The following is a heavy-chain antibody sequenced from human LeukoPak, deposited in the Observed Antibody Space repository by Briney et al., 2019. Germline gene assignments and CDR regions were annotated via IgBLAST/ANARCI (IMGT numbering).Heavy chain of an antibody. CDR3: ASIVGATGNPFDY. Sequence: SETLSLTCTVSGGSISNGGYYWSWIRQPPGKGLEWIGEINHSGSTNYNPSLKSRVTISVDTSKNQFSLKLSSVTAADTAVYYCASIVGATGNPFDYWGQGTLVTVSS. CDR1: GGSISNGGYY. V-gene: IGHV4-34*01. J-gene: IGHJ4*02. D-gene: IGHD1-26*01. CDR2: INHSGST.